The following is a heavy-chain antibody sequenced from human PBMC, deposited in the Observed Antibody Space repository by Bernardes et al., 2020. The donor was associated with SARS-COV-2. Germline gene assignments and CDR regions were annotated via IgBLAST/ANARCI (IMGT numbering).Heavy chain of an antibody. D-gene: IGHD5-12*01. J-gene: IGHJ4*02. CDR1: GGSFSGYY. CDR2: INHSGST. Sequence: SETLSLTCAVYGGSFSGYYWSWIRQPPGKGLEWIGEINHSGSTNYNPSLKSRVTISVDTSKNQFSLKLSSVTAADTAVYYCARDGAIRWLQFVYFDYWGQGTLVTVSS. CDR3: ARDGAIRWLQFVYFDY. V-gene: IGHV4-34*01.